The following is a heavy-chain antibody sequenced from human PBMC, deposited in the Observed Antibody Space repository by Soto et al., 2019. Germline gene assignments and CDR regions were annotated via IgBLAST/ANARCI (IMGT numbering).Heavy chain of an antibody. CDR2: IYYSGSS. D-gene: IGHD3-3*01. J-gene: IGHJ5*02. CDR1: GGSISSGDYY. V-gene: IGHV4-30-4*01. CDR3: ARSRISIFGILIIGSSFDP. Sequence: QVQLQESGPGLVKPSQTLSLTCTVSGGSISSGDYYWSWIRQPPGKGLEWIGYIYYSGSSYYNPSLKSRVSISIDTSKNQFSLKLSSVTAADTAVYYCARSRISIFGILIIGSSFDPWGQGFLVTVSS.